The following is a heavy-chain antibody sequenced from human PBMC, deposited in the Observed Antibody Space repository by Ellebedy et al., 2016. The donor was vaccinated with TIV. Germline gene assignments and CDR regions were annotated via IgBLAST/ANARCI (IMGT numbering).Heavy chain of an antibody. V-gene: IGHV3-13*01. Sequence: GESLKISXAASGFTFSRYDMHWVRQSTRKGLEWVASIDNAGDTYYPGSVKGRFTIPRENAKNSLYLQMNSLRVEDTAAYYCTRFEIISGGGYGMDVWGQGTTVTVSS. CDR3: TRFEIISGGGYGMDV. CDR2: IDNAGDT. D-gene: IGHD3-16*01. CDR1: GFTFSRYD. J-gene: IGHJ6*02.